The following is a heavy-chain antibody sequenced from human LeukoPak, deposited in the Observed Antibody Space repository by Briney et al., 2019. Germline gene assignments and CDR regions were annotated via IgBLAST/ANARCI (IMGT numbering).Heavy chain of an antibody. CDR3: AKVRSLKLVTQLNAFEI. J-gene: IGHJ3*02. CDR2: ITGSGGNT. CDR1: GLTFSPYG. Sequence: GGSLRLSCAASGLTFSPYGMNWVRQAPGKGLEWVSAITGSGGNTYYADSVKGRFTVSRDNSKNTLFLQMKSLRADDTAVYYCAKVRSLKLVTQLNAFEIWGQGTMVTVSS. V-gene: IGHV3-23*01. D-gene: IGHD4-23*01.